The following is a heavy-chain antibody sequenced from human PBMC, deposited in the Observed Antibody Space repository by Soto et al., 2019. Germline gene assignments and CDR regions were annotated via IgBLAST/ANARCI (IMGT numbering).Heavy chain of an antibody. J-gene: IGHJ5*02. CDR3: ARHTWGRQRGWFDP. D-gene: IGHD2-2*01. CDR2: IYYSGTT. CDR1: GGSISNTNYY. Sequence: QLQLQESGPGLVKPSETLSLTCTVSGGSISNTNYYWGWIRQPLGKGLEWIGRIYYSGTTFYNPSLKSRVTISLDTSKNQFSLKLSSVTAADTAVFYCARHTWGRQRGWFDPWGQGTLVTVSS. V-gene: IGHV4-39*01.